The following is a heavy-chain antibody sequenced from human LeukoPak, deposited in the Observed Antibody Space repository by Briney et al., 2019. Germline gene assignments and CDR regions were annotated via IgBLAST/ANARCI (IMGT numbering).Heavy chain of an antibody. J-gene: IGHJ4*02. V-gene: IGHV3-30*03. D-gene: IGHD2-2*01. CDR1: GFTFSNYG. CDR2: VSFNGNLK. Sequence: GRSLRLSCTASGFTFSNYGMHWVRQAPGKGLEWVTVVSFNGNLKYYADSVKGRFTISRDNSKSTLYLQMNSLRAEDTAVYYCATVGGRSRYCSSSSCPPNDYWGQGTLVTVSS. CDR3: ATVGGRSRYCSSSSCPPNDY.